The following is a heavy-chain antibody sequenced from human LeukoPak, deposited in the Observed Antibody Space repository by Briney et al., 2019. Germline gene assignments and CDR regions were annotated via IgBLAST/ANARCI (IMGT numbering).Heavy chain of an antibody. CDR3: ARSSGIVVPAPRYFDY. D-gene: IGHD2-2*01. V-gene: IGHV4-4*07. CDR2: IYTSGST. J-gene: IGHJ4*02. Sequence: SETLSLTCTVSGGSISSYYWSWIRQPAGKGLEWIGRIYTSGSTNYNPSLKGRVTMSVDTSKNQFSLKLSSVTAADTAVYYCARSSGIVVPAPRYFDYWGQGTLVTVSS. CDR1: GGSISSYY.